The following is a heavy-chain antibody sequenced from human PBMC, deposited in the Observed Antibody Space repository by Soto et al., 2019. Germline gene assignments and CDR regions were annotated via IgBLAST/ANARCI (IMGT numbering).Heavy chain of an antibody. Sequence: QVQLVQSGAEVKKPGASVKVSCKASGYTFTSYYMHWVRQAPGQGLEWMGIINPSGGSTSYAQKFQGRVTMTRETSTSTVYMELSSLRSEDTAVYYCARGSRVVVPAAIYWYFDLWGRGPLVTVSS. J-gene: IGHJ2*01. CDR3: ARGSRVVVPAAIYWYFDL. CDR1: GYTFTSYY. D-gene: IGHD2-2*01. CDR2: INPSGGST. V-gene: IGHV1-46*03.